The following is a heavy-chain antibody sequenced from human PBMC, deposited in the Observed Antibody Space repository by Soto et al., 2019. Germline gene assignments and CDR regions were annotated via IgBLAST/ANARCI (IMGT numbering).Heavy chain of an antibody. Sequence: GESLKISCKGSGYSFAGYWSNWVRQKPGKGLEWMGRIDPSDSQTYYSPSFRGHVTISVTKSITTVFLQWSSLRASDTAMYYCARQIYDSDTGPNFQYYFDSWGQGTPVTVSS. CDR3: ARQIYDSDTGPNFQYYFDS. CDR2: IDPSDSQT. J-gene: IGHJ4*02. V-gene: IGHV5-10-1*01. D-gene: IGHD3-22*01. CDR1: GYSFAGYW.